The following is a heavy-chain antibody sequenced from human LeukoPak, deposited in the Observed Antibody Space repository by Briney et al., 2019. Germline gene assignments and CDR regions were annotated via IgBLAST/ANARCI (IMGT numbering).Heavy chain of an antibody. CDR2: VNRDGSET. J-gene: IGHJ6*02. CDR3: ARNNGMDV. V-gene: IGHV3-7*03. CDR1: X. Sequence: XMXXXRQVPGRGPEWVANVNRDGSETYYLDSVKGRFTISKDNAKNSLYLQMNSLRAEDTALYHCARNNGMDVWGQGTTVIVSS.